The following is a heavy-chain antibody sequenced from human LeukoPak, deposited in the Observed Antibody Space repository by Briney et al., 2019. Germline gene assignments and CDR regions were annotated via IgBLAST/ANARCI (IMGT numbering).Heavy chain of an antibody. V-gene: IGHV1-2*02. CDR2: INPNSGGT. D-gene: IGHD6-6*01. Sequence: ASLKVSCKASGYTFTDYYMHWVRQAPGQGLEWMGWINPNSGGTNFAQKFQGRVTMTGDTSISTAYMELSSLTSADAAVYYCARAHSSLRLYFSDYWGQGTLITVSS. CDR3: ARAHSSLRLYFSDY. J-gene: IGHJ4*02. CDR1: GYTFTDYY.